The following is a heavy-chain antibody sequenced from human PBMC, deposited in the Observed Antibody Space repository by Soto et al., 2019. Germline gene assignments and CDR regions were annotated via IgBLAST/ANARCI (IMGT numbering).Heavy chain of an antibody. CDR2: ISAYNGNT. CDR1: GYTFTSYG. Sequence: GASVKVSCKASGYTFTSYGISWVRQAPGQGLEWMGWISAYNGNTNHAQKLQGRVTMTTDTSTSTAYMELRSLRSDDTAVYYCARGVAGDYAFWFDPWGQGTLVTVSS. V-gene: IGHV1-18*01. D-gene: IGHD6-19*01. J-gene: IGHJ5*02. CDR3: ARGVAGDYAFWFDP.